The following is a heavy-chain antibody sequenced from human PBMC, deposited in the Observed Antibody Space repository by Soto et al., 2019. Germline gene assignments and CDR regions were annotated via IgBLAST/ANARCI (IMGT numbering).Heavy chain of an antibody. J-gene: IGHJ6*02. CDR3: ARGGAAYGKNYYYYGMDV. D-gene: IGHD1-26*01. V-gene: IGHV4-59*01. Sequence: SETLSLTCTVSGGSISSYYWSWIRQTPGKGLEWSGYIYYSGSTNYNPSLKSRVTISVDTSKNQFSLKLSSVTAADTAVYYCARGGAAYGKNYYYYGMDVWGQGTTVTVSS. CDR2: IYYSGST. CDR1: GGSISSYY.